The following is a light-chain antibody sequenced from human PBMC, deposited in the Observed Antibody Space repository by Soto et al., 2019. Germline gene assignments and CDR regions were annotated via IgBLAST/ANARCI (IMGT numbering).Light chain of an antibody. CDR2: GAT. V-gene: IGKV3-20*01. CDR3: QQYSKIPLT. CDR1: ETVSRNY. Sequence: DIVLTQFPGTLSLSPGERATLSCRASETVSRNYIAWYQQNPGEDPRLLIYGATNRAAGLPDRFSGSGSGTDFTLTISRLEPEDFAVYYCQQYSKIPLTFGGGTQLDI. J-gene: IGKJ4*01.